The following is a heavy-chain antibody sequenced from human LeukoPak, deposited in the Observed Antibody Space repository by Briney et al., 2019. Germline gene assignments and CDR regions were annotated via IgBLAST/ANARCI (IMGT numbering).Heavy chain of an antibody. CDR2: IYSGGST. Sequence: GGSLRLSCAASGFTVSSNYMSWVRQAPGKGPEWVSVIYSGGSTYYADSVKGRFTISRDNSKNTLYLQMNSLRAEDTAVYYCARGLGYSSGWYFDYWGQGTLVTVSS. D-gene: IGHD6-19*01. V-gene: IGHV3-66*02. CDR3: ARGLGYSSGWYFDY. CDR1: GFTVSSNY. J-gene: IGHJ4*02.